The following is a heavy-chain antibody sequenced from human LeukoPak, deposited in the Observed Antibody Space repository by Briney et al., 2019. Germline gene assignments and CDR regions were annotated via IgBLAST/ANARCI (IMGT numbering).Heavy chain of an antibody. J-gene: IGHJ4*02. V-gene: IGHV3-30-3*01. CDR1: GFTFSSYA. CDR2: ISYDGSNK. Sequence: GGSLRLSCAASGFTFSSYAMHWVRQAPGKGLEWVTVISYDGSNKYYADSVKGRFTISRDNSKNTLYLQMNSLRAEDTAVYYCARGSLYCSSTSCFSYYFDYWGQGTLVTVSS. D-gene: IGHD2-2*01. CDR3: ARGSLYCSSTSCFSYYFDY.